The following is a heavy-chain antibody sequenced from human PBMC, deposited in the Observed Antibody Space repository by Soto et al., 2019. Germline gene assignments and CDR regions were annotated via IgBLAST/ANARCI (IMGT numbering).Heavy chain of an antibody. Sequence: PGGSLRLSCAASGFTFSSYSMNWVRQAPGKGLEWVSYISSSSSTIYYADSVKGRFTLSRDNAKNSLYLQMNSLRAEDAAVYYCAREETIFGVAIGPYYFDYWGQGTLVTVSS. CDR2: ISSSSSTI. J-gene: IGHJ4*02. D-gene: IGHD3-3*01. CDR3: AREETIFGVAIGPYYFDY. CDR1: GFTFSSYS. V-gene: IGHV3-48*01.